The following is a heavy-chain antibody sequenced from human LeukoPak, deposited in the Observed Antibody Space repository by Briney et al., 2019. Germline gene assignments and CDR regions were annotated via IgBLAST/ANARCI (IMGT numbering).Heavy chain of an antibody. CDR3: ASGGRNYYDSSGYSDY. V-gene: IGHV1-2*02. CDR2: INPNSGGT. Sequence: APVKVSCKASGYTFTGYYMHWVRQAPGQGLEWMGWINPNSGGTQYAQKFQGRVTMTRDTSISTAYMELSRLRSDDTAVYYCASGGRNYYDSSGYSDYWGQGTLVTVSS. D-gene: IGHD3-22*01. CDR1: GYTFTGYY. J-gene: IGHJ4*02.